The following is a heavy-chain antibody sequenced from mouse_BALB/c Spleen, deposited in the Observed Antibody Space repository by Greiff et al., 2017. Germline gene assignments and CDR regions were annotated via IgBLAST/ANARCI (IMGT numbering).Heavy chain of an antibody. CDR1: GFTFTDYY. V-gene: IGHV7-3*02. J-gene: IGHJ2*01. Sequence: EVKVVESGGGLVQPGGSLRLSCATSGFTFTDYYMSWVRQPPGKALEWLGFIRNKANGYTTEYSASVKGRFTISRDNSQSILYLQMNTLRAEDSATYYCARNYRYFDYWGQGTTLTVSS. CDR2: IRNKANGYTT. CDR3: ARNYRYFDY. D-gene: IGHD2-12*01.